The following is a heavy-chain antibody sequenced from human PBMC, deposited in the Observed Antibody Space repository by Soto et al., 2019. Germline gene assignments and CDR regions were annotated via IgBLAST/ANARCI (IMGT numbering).Heavy chain of an antibody. Sequence: QMEQSGAEVRKPGSSVKVSCKPSGGSLTSYPMAWVRQAPGQGFEWMGGIIPIHGTTEYAQKFQGRVTITADESTNRATLELTGLTSEDTAVYYCARCWGLGSWGQGTLVTVSS. CDR1: GGSLTSYP. J-gene: IGHJ4*02. CDR2: IIPIHGTT. V-gene: IGHV1-69*01. D-gene: IGHD3-10*01. CDR3: ARCWGLGS.